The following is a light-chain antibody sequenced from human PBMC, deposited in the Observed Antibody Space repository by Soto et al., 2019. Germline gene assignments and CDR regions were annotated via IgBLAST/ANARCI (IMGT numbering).Light chain of an antibody. CDR3: QQRSVWPWT. CDR1: QSVNNY. J-gene: IGKJ1*01. CDR2: DTS. V-gene: IGKV3-11*01. Sequence: EIVLTQSPRTLSLSPGERATLSCRASQSVNNYLAWYQQKPGQAPRLLIYDTSDRSSGIPARFSGSGSGTDFTLTISSLEPEDFAVFYCQQRSVWPWTFGQGTKVDIK.